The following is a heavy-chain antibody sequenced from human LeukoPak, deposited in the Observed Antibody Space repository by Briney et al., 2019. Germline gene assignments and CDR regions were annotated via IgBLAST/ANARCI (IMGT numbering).Heavy chain of an antibody. Sequence: PGGSLRLSCAASGFTFSSYWMSWVRQAPGKGLEWVANIKQDGSEKYYVDSVKGRFTISRDNAKNSLYLQMNSLRAEDTAVYYCARHDFWSGYYYYYYMDVWGKGTTVTVSS. J-gene: IGHJ6*03. D-gene: IGHD3-3*01. CDR3: ARHDFWSGYYYYYYMDV. CDR2: IKQDGSEK. V-gene: IGHV3-7*01. CDR1: GFTFSSYW.